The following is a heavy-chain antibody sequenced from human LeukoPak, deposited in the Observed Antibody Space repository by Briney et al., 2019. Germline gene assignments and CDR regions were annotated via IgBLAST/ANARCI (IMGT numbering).Heavy chain of an antibody. V-gene: IGHV3-23*01. CDR2: ISGSGDNT. D-gene: IGHD6-19*01. J-gene: IGHJ4*02. CDR3: ATSYSTGWSRGYFDY. Sequence: GGSLRLSCAASGFTFSTYAMSWVRQAPGKGLEWVSVISGSGDNTYYADSVKGRFTISRDNSKNTLYLQMNSLRTEDTAVYYCATSYSTGWSRGYFDYWGQGTLVTVSS. CDR1: GFTFSTYA.